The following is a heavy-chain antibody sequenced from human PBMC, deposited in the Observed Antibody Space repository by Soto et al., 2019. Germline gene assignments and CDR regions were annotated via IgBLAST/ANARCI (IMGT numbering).Heavy chain of an antibody. V-gene: IGHV1-3*01. Sequence: QVQLVQSGAEVKKPGASVKVSCKASGYTFTSYAMHWVRQAPGQRLEWMGWINAGNGNTKYSQKFQGRVTITRDTSASTAYMELSSLRSEDTAVYYCARAPTMDPGAFDIWGQGTMVTVSS. CDR3: ARAPTMDPGAFDI. CDR1: GYTFTSYA. D-gene: IGHD3-10*01. J-gene: IGHJ3*02. CDR2: INAGNGNT.